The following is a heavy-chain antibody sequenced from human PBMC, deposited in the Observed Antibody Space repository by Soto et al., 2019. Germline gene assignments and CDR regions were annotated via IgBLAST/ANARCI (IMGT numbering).Heavy chain of an antibody. Sequence: QLQLQESGPGLVKPSETLSLTCTVSGGSISSSSYYWGWIRQPPGKGLEWIGSIYYSGSTYYNPSLKSRVTISVDTSKNQFSLKLSSVTAADTAVYYCARHPVSLDIVVVVALGGWFDPWGQGTLVTVSS. D-gene: IGHD2-15*01. CDR3: ARHPVSLDIVVVVALGGWFDP. J-gene: IGHJ5*02. V-gene: IGHV4-39*01. CDR1: GGSISSSSYY. CDR2: IYYSGST.